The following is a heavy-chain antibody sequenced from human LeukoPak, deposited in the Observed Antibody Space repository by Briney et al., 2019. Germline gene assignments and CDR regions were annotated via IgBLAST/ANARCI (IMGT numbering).Heavy chain of an antibody. V-gene: IGHV4-39*01. CDR1: GGSISSSSYY. Sequence: PSETLSLTCTVSGGSISSSSYYWGWIRQPPGKGLEWIGSIYYSGSTYYNPSLKSRVTISVDTSKNQFSLKLSSVTAADTAVYYCARQDRYKLTTFDYWGQGTLVTVSS. J-gene: IGHJ4*02. CDR2: IYYSGST. CDR3: ARQDRYKLTTFDY. D-gene: IGHD2-2*01.